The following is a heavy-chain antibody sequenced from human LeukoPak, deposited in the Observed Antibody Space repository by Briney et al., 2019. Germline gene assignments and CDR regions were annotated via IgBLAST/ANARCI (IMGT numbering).Heavy chain of an antibody. J-gene: IGHJ4*02. V-gene: IGHV3-7*05. CDR2: INQVASEK. Sequence: GVSLRPSCAASGFTISFYWMSWVRQAPGKGLEWVANINQVASEKNYVDSVKGRFTISRDNAKNSLYLQMNSVRAEDTAVYYCAKAYLMITFGGVIVRTYYFDYWGQGTLVTVSS. CDR3: AKAYLMITFGGVIVRTYYFDY. D-gene: IGHD3-16*02. CDR1: GFTISFYW.